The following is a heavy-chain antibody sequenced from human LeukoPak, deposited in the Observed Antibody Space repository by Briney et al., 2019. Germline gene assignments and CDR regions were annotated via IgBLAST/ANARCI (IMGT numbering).Heavy chain of an antibody. J-gene: IGHJ4*02. D-gene: IGHD3-22*01. Sequence: GGSLRLSCAASGFTFSSYAMHWVRQAPGKGLEWVAVISYDGGNKYYADSVKGRFTISRDNSKNTLYLQMNSLRAEDTAVYYCARGGYGKVIVVAPGDYWGQGTLVTVSS. CDR1: GFTFSSYA. V-gene: IGHV3-30-3*01. CDR2: ISYDGGNK. CDR3: ARGGYGKVIVVAPGDY.